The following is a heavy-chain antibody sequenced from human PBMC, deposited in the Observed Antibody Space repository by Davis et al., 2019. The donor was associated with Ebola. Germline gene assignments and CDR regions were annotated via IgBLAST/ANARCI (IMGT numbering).Heavy chain of an antibody. CDR2: ISGGYT. CDR3: ARGLNSAGLGADLDY. Sequence: GGSLRLSCAASGFSFTSYSMNWVRQAPGKGLEWVAYISGGYTYYAESVKGRFTISRDSAKDSLYLQMNSLRAEDTAVYYCARGLNSAGLGADLDYWGQGTLVTVSS. CDR1: GFSFTSYS. J-gene: IGHJ4*02. D-gene: IGHD1-26*01. V-gene: IGHV3-21*05.